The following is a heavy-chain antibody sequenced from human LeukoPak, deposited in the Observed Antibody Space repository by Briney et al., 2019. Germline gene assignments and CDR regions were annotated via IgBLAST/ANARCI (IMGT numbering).Heavy chain of an antibody. V-gene: IGHV3-23*01. J-gene: IGHJ4*02. CDR3: AKDIGTGYYAPDY. Sequence: GGSLRLSCAASGFTFSDFAMSWVRQIPGEGLQWLSVISGSAGTTYYTDSVKGRFTISRDNSKNTVYLQMNSLRAEDTAVYYCAKDIGTGYYAPDYWGQGTLVTVSS. CDR2: ISGSAGTT. CDR1: GFTFSDFA. D-gene: IGHD3-3*01.